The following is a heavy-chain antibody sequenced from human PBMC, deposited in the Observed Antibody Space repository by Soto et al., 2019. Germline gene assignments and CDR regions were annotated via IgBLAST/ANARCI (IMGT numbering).Heavy chain of an antibody. Sequence: SETLSLTCTVSGGSISSGGYYWSWIRQHPGKGLEWIGYIYYSGSTYYNPSLKSRVTISVDTSKNQFSLKLSSVTAADTAVYYCARAIPTYSNYVDYFDYWGQGTLVTVSS. CDR3: ARAIPTYSNYVDYFDY. J-gene: IGHJ4*02. CDR2: IYYSGST. D-gene: IGHD4-4*01. V-gene: IGHV4-31*03. CDR1: GGSISSGGYY.